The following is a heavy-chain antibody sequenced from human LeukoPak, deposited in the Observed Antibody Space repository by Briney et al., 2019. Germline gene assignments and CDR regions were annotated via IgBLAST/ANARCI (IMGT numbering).Heavy chain of an antibody. CDR3: ASAPNSMVRGVITRFDP. V-gene: IGHV3-11*01. D-gene: IGHD3-10*01. J-gene: IGHJ5*02. CDR2: ISSNGSTI. Sequence: GGSLRLSCAASGFTFSDYYMSWIRQAPGKGLEWVSYISSNGSTIYYADSVKGRFTISRDNAKNSLYLQMNSLRAEDTAVYYCASAPNSMVRGVITRFDPWGQGTLVTVSS. CDR1: GFTFSDYY.